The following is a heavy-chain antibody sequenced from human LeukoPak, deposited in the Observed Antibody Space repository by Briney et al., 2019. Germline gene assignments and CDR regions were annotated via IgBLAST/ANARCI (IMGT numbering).Heavy chain of an antibody. CDR2: ISGSGGST. CDR1: GFTFSSYA. Sequence: GGSLRLSCAASGFTFSSYAMSWVRQAPGKGLEWVSAISGSGGSTYYADSVKGRFTISRDNSKNTLYLQMNGLRAEDTAVCYCAKLRGLVVPAAMIYFDYWGQGTLVTVSS. J-gene: IGHJ4*02. CDR3: AKLRGLVVPAAMIYFDY. D-gene: IGHD2-2*01. V-gene: IGHV3-23*01.